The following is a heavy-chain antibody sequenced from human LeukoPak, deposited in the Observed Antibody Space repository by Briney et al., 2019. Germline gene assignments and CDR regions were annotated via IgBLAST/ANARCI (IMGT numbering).Heavy chain of an antibody. CDR1: GYTLTELS. CDR3: ATYDRAQIDIVEVPAAIGYYYYYYMDV. Sequence: GASVKVSCKVSGYTLTELSMHWVRQAPGKGLEWMGGFNPEDGETIYAQKFQGRVTLTEDTLTDTAYMELSSLRSEDTAVYYCATYDRAQIDIVEVPAAIGYYYYYYMDVWGKGTTVTVSS. D-gene: IGHD2-2*01. J-gene: IGHJ6*03. CDR2: FNPEDGET. V-gene: IGHV1-24*01.